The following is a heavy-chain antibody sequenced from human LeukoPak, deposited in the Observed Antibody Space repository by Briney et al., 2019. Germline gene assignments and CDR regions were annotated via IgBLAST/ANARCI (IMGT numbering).Heavy chain of an antibody. J-gene: IGHJ5*02. V-gene: IGHV4-59*01. CDR1: GGSISSYY. CDR3: ARGLERAGRGWFDP. CDR2: IYYSGST. D-gene: IGHD1-26*01. Sequence: SETLSLTCTVSGGSISSYYWSWIRQPPGKGLEWIGYIYYSGSTNYNPSIKSRVTTLVDTSKNQFSLKLRSGTAADTAVDYCARGLERAGRGWFDPWGQGTLVTVSS.